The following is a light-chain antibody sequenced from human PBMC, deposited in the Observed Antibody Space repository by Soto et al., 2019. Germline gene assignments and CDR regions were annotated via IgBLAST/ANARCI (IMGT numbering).Light chain of an antibody. CDR2: AAS. CDR1: QSISSW. J-gene: IGKJ1*01. V-gene: IGKV1-39*01. CDR3: QLSYIPRWT. Sequence: IKMTKSPSTLSASVGDRVTITCRASQSISSWLAWYQQKPGKAPKLLIYAASSLQSGVPSRFSGSGSGTDFTLTISSLQPEDFTTYYCQLSYIPRWTFGHGTIVDIK.